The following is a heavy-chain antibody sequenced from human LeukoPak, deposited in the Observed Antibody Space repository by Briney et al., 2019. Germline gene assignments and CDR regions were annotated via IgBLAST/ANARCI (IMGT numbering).Heavy chain of an antibody. CDR3: ARPLSYCSSTSCYIFDY. CDR2: ISGSGGST. Sequence: GGSLRLSCAASGFTFSSYAMSWVRQAPGKGLEWVSAISGSGGSTYYADSVKGRFTISRDNSKNTLYLQMNSLRAEDTAVYYCARPLSYCSSTSCYIFDYWGQGTLVTVSS. D-gene: IGHD2-2*02. V-gene: IGHV3-23*01. CDR1: GFTFSSYA. J-gene: IGHJ4*02.